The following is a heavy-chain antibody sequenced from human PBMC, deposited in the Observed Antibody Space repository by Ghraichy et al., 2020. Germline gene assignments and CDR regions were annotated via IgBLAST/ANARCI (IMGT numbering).Heavy chain of an antibody. V-gene: IGHV3-23*01. D-gene: IGHD6-19*01. J-gene: IGHJ6*02. CDR2: ISGSGDRT. CDR1: GFTFSSYA. CDR3: AKVGPYTSGWYRNYHGMDV. Sequence: LSLTCEASGFTFSSYAMSWVRQAPGKGLEWVSAISGSGDRTNYADSVKGRFTVSRDKSENTLYLQMNGLRGEDTAVYYCAKVGPYTSGWYRNYHGMDVWGQGTTVIVSS.